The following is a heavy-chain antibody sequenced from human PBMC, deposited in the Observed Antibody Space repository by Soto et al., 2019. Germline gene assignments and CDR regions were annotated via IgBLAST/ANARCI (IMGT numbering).Heavy chain of an antibody. J-gene: IGHJ4*02. V-gene: IGHV1-69*01. CDR3: ARGGGPYVWFNEF. CDR1: GGLFSSFA. D-gene: IGHD3-16*01. CDR2: IIPVFNSA. Sequence: QGPLVQSGPEVKKPGSSVKVSCKDSGGLFSSFAISWVRQAPGQGLEWLGGIIPVFNSATYAERFQDRVTITADESTNIAYLELSSLGSDDTAVYYCARGGGPYVWFNEFWGQGTLVTVSS.